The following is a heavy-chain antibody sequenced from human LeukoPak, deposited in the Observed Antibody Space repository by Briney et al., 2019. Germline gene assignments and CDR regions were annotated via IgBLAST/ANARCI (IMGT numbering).Heavy chain of an antibody. D-gene: IGHD6-13*01. V-gene: IGHV4-31*03. CDR2: IYYSGST. Sequence: PSETLSLTCTVSGGSISSGGYYWSWIRQHPGKGLEWIGYIYYSGSTNYNPSLKSRVTISVDTSKNQFSLKLSSVTAADTAVYYCARGLRKASSSWYKSWFDPWGQGTLVTVSS. CDR3: ARGLRKASSSWYKSWFDP. CDR1: GGSISSGGYY. J-gene: IGHJ5*02.